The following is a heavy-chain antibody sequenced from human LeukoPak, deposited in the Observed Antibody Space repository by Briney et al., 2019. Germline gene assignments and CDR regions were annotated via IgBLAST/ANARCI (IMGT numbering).Heavy chain of an antibody. CDR3: AHGRDYSNYVLSFDH. J-gene: IGHJ4*02. V-gene: IGHV3-23*01. CDR2: IRGGGSST. CDR1: GFIFSTYG. Sequence: GGSLRLSCAASGFIFSTYGMGWVRQAPGKGLEWVSGIRGGGSSTWYADFVKGRFTISRDDSKNTLYLQMNSLRAEDTALYYCAHGRDYSNYVLSFDHWGQGTLVTVSS. D-gene: IGHD4-11*01.